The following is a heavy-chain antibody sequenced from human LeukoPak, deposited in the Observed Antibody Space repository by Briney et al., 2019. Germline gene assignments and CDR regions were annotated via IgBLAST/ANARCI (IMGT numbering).Heavy chain of an antibody. D-gene: IGHD3-10*01. Sequence: PSETLSLTCTVSGGSISSGGYYWSWIRQHPGKGLEWIGYIYYSGSTYYNPSLKSRVTISVDTSKNQFSLKLSSVTAADTAVYYCLGTYYYGSGSYSLDQNWGQGTLVTVSS. J-gene: IGHJ4*02. CDR1: GGSISSGGYY. CDR2: IYYSGST. V-gene: IGHV4-31*03. CDR3: LGTYYYGSGSYSLDQN.